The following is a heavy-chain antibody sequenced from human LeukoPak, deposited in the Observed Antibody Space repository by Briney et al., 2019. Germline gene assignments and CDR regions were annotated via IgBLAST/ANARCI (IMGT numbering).Heavy chain of an antibody. J-gene: IGHJ4*02. V-gene: IGHV4-39*07. Sequence: SETLSLTCSVSGGSLSSSTYYWGWIRQPPGRGLEWLGSIYYSGSTYYNPSLKSRVTISVDTSKNQFSLKVTSVTAADTAVYYCARQLTDDSSHFDFWGQGTLVTVSS. CDR1: GGSLSSSTYY. CDR2: IYYSGST. D-gene: IGHD2-2*01. CDR3: ARQLTDDSSHFDF.